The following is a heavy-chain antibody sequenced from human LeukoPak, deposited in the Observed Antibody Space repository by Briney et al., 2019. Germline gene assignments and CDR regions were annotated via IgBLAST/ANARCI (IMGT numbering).Heavy chain of an antibody. CDR1: GFTFSSYA. D-gene: IGHD3-10*01. CDR2: ISGSGGST. Sequence: GGSLRLSCAASGFTFSSYAMSWVRQAPGKGLEWVSAISGSGGSTYYADSVKGRFTISRDNSKNTLYLQMNSLRAEDTAVYYCAKDGEMGSYYPFDYYGMDVWGQGTTVTVS. J-gene: IGHJ6*02. V-gene: IGHV3-23*01. CDR3: AKDGEMGSYYPFDYYGMDV.